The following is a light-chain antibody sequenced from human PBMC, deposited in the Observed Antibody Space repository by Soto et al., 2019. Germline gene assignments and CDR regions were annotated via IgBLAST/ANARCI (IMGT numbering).Light chain of an antibody. CDR1: SSDVGAYNF. Sequence: QSVLTQPRSVSGSPGQSVTISCTGTSSDVGAYNFVSWYQHHPGKAPKLIIYDVTERPSGVPDRFSGSKSGNSASLTISGLQTEDEADYYCCSHAGTYSWVFGGGTQLTVL. CDR3: CSHAGTYSWV. J-gene: IGLJ7*01. CDR2: DVT. V-gene: IGLV2-11*01.